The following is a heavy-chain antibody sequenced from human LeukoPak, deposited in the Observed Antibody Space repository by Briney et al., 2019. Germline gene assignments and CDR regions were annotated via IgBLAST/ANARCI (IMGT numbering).Heavy chain of an antibody. D-gene: IGHD2-2*01. CDR2: INPNSGGT. J-gene: IGHJ6*03. Sequence: ASVKVSCKASGYTFTGYYMHWLRQAPGEGLEWMGCINPNSGGTNYAQKFQGRVTITRNTSISTAYMELSSLRSEDTAVYYCARGRPAPYYYYYMDVWGKGTTVTVSS. CDR1: GYTFTGYY. V-gene: IGHV1-2*02. CDR3: ARGRPAPYYYYYMDV.